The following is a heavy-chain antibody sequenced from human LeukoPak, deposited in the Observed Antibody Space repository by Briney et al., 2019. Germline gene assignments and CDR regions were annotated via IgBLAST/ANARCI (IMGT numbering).Heavy chain of an antibody. J-gene: IGHJ6*02. CDR1: GGSFSGYY. CDR2: INHSGST. CDR3: ARVPPLYSSHSGMDV. D-gene: IGHD6-13*01. V-gene: IGHV4-34*01. Sequence: SETLSLTCAVYGGSFSGYYWSWIRQPPGKGLEWIGEINHSGSTNYNPSLKSRVTISVDTSKNQFSLKLSSVTAADTAVYYCARVPPLYSSHSGMDVWGQRTTVTVSS.